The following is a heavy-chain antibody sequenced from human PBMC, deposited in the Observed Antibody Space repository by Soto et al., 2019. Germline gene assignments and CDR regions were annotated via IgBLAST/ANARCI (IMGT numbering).Heavy chain of an antibody. V-gene: IGHV1-46*01. CDR1: GYVFTSSF. Sequence: QVQLLQSGAEVKKPGASVQVSCKASGYVFTSSFVHWVRQAPGQGLEWMGMVNPSVGSTAYAHKFQGRIGVAREMSTATVYMDLRSLTSADTAIYYCAREVNSVIMPDGTEDYSGLDVWGQGTTVIVSS. CDR3: AREVNSVIMPDGTEDYSGLDV. CDR2: VNPSVGST. D-gene: IGHD1-26*01. J-gene: IGHJ6*02.